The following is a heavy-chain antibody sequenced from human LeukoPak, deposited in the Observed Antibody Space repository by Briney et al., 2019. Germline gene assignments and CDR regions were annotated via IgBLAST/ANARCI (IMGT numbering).Heavy chain of an antibody. CDR1: GFTFTSSA. D-gene: IGHD6-13*01. J-gene: IGHJ6*03. Sequence: ASVKVSCKASGFTFTSSAMQWVRQAPGQGLEWMGWINPNSGGTNYAQKFQGRVTMTRDTSISTAYMELSRLRSDDTAVYYCARDLNWRYSSSWGWDMDVWGKGTTVTISS. CDR3: ARDLNWRYSSSWGWDMDV. CDR2: INPNSGGT. V-gene: IGHV1-2*02.